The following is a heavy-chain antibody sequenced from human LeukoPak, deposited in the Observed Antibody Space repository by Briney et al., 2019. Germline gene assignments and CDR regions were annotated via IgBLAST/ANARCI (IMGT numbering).Heavy chain of an antibody. CDR2: ISSSSSAI. CDR3: ARLRAAADY. Sequence: PGGSLRLSCVASGFTVSSNYMSWIRQAPGKGLEWISYISSSSSAIYYADSVKGRFTISRDNAKNLLYLQMNSLRDEDTAVYYCARLRAAADYWGQGTLVTVSS. CDR1: GFTVSSNY. D-gene: IGHD6-13*01. V-gene: IGHV3-48*02. J-gene: IGHJ4*02.